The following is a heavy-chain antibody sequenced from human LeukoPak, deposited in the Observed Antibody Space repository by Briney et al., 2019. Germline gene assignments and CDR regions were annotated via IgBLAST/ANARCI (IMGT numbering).Heavy chain of an antibody. CDR1: GFTFSSYA. CDR2: ISGSGGST. CDR3: AKVGGYYYGSGSYHKDDY. Sequence: GGSLRLSCAASGFTFSSYAMSWVRQAPGKGLEWVSAISGSGGSTYYADSVKGRFTIPRDNSKNTLYLQMNSLRAEDTAVYYCAKVGGYYYGSGSYHKDDYWGQGTLVTVSS. D-gene: IGHD3-10*01. J-gene: IGHJ4*02. V-gene: IGHV3-23*01.